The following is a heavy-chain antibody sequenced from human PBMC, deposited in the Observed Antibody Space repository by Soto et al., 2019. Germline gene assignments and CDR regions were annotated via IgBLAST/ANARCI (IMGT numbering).Heavy chain of an antibody. J-gene: IGHJ6*02. V-gene: IGHV4-61*01. CDR3: AREFVLRQEGSVDV. Sequence: PSETLSLTCTVSGGSVSSGSYYCGWIRQPPGKGLEWIGYIYYSVSTNYNPSLKSRVTISVDTSKNQFSLKLSSVTAADTAVYYCAREFVLRQEGSVDVWGQGTTVTV. CDR1: GGSVSSGSYY. D-gene: IGHD2-8*01. CDR2: IYYSVST.